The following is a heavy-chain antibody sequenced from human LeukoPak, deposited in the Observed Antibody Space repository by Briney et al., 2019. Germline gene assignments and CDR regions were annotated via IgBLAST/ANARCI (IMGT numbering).Heavy chain of an antibody. CDR2: ISGSGGST. V-gene: IGHV3-23*01. CDR3: ARGDYYDSSGYFNDASDI. Sequence: GGSLXLSCAASGFTFSSYAMSWVRQAPGKGLEWVSAISGSGGSTYYADSVKGRFTISRDNSKNTLYLQMNSLRAEDTAVYYCARGDYYDSSGYFNDASDIWGQGTMVTVSP. D-gene: IGHD3-22*01. CDR1: GFTFSSYA. J-gene: IGHJ3*02.